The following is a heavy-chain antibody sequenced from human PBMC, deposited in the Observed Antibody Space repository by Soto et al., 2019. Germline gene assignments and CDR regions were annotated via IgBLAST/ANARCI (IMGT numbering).Heavy chain of an antibody. CDR1: GGSISSSSYY. CDR3: ASGLAYCTNGVCYRTYYYYYYYMDV. D-gene: IGHD2-8*01. J-gene: IGHJ6*03. CDR2: IYYSGST. Sequence: SETLSLTCTVSGGSISSSSYYWGWIRQPPGKGLEWIGSIYYSGSTYYNPSLKSRVTISVDTSKNQFSLKLSSVTAADTAVYYCASGLAYCTNGVCYRTYYYYYYYMDVWGKGTTVTVSS. V-gene: IGHV4-39*01.